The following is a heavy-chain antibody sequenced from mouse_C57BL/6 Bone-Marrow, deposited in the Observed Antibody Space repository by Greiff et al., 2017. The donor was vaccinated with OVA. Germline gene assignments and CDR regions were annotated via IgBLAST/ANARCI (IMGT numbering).Heavy chain of an antibody. V-gene: IGHV1-81*01. CDR2: IYPRSGNT. D-gene: IGHD4-1*01. J-gene: IGHJ3*01. CDR1: GYTFTSYG. Sequence: VHLVESGAELARPGASVKLSCKASGYTFTSYGISWVKQRTGQGLEWIGEIYPRSGNTYYNEKFKGKATLTADKSSSTAYMELRSLTSEDSAVYFCARGLGAWFAYWGQGTLVTVSA. CDR3: ARGLGAWFAY.